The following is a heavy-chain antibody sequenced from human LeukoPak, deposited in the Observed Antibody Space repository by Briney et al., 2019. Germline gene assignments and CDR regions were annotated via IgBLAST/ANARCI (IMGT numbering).Heavy chain of an antibody. D-gene: IGHD6-6*01. V-gene: IGHV3-30-3*01. Sequence: GRSLRLSCAASGFTFSSYAMHWVRQAPGKGLEWVAVISYDGSNKYYADSVKGRFTISRDNSKNTLYLQMNSLRAEDTAVYYCARDRRIGLGARYYYYGMDVWGQGTTVTVSS. J-gene: IGHJ6*02. CDR1: GFTFSSYA. CDR2: ISYDGSNK. CDR3: ARDRRIGLGARYYYYGMDV.